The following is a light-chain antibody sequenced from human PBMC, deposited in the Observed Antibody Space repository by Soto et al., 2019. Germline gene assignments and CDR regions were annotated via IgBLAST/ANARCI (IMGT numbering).Light chain of an antibody. Sequence: DIQITQSPSSLSASVGDRVTITCRASQGISNYLAWYQQKPGKVPKLLICAASTLQSGVPSRFSGSGSVTDFPLAIRTALPDYVATYYCQNYNSAPLTFGGGTKVEIK. CDR3: QNYNSAPLT. CDR1: QGISNY. CDR2: AAS. V-gene: IGKV1-27*01. J-gene: IGKJ4*01.